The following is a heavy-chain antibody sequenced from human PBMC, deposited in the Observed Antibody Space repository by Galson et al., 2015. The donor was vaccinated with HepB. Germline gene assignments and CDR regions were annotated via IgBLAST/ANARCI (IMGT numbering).Heavy chain of an antibody. V-gene: IGHV3-30-3*01. Sequence: SLRLSCAASGFTFSSYAMHWVRQAPGKGLEWVAVISYDGSNKYYADSVKGRFTISRDNSMNTLYLQMNSLRAEDTAVYYCARGFERFGESALGGMDVWGQGTTVTVSS. CDR2: ISYDGSNK. CDR1: GFTFSSYA. D-gene: IGHD3-10*01. CDR3: ARGFERFGESALGGMDV. J-gene: IGHJ6*02.